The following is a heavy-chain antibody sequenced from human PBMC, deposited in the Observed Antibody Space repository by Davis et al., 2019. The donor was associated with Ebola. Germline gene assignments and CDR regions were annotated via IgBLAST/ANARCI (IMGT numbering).Heavy chain of an antibody. Sequence: AASVTVSCKASGGTFNSFGFSWVRPAPGQGLEWMGGVTPVFGTANYAQKFQGRVTITANKSTSTVYMELTSLRSEDTAVYYCARSRWNDWYFDLWGRGTLVSVSS. CDR2: VTPVFGTA. V-gene: IGHV1-69*06. J-gene: IGHJ2*01. CDR3: ARSRWNDWYFDL. CDR1: GGTFNSFG. D-gene: IGHD1-1*01.